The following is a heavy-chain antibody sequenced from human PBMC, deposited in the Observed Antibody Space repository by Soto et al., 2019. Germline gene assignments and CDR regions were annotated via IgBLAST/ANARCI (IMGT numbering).Heavy chain of an antibody. D-gene: IGHD3-3*01. CDR3: DLWEWTVATSYHSGADA. CDR2: IVSVGDQI. Sequence: PGGTLRLSCAASNFTFSIYTMNWVRQAPGQGLEWVSSIVSVGDQIYYADSVKGRFTITRDSANHYLYLQMNSLRTEDTADCYFDLWEWTVATSYHSGADAWGQGTSVTVS. CDR1: NFTFSIYT. V-gene: IGHV3-21*01. J-gene: IGHJ6*02.